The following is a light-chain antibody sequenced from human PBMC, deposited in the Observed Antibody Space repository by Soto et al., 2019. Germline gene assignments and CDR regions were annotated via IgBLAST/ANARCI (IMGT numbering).Light chain of an antibody. J-gene: IGKJ3*01. Sequence: EIVLTQSPGTLSLSPGERATLSCRASQSVSSSYLDCYQQKPGQAPRLLIYGPSSRATVIPARFSGSGSGTDFTLTISRLETEAFAVYYCQQYGSSPLFTCGPGTKVDIK. V-gene: IGKV3-20*01. CDR2: GPS. CDR1: QSVSSSY. CDR3: QQYGSSPLFT.